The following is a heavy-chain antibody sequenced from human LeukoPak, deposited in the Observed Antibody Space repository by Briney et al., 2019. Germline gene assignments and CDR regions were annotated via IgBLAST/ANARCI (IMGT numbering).Heavy chain of an antibody. CDR2: ISGSGGST. CDR3: AKGTSSWDY. J-gene: IGHJ4*02. V-gene: IGHV3-23*01. Sequence: GGSLRLSCAASGFTFSSYGMHWVRQAPGKGLEWVSAISGSGGSTYYADSVKGRFTISRDNSKDTLYLQMNSLRAEDTAVYYCAKGTSSWDYWGQGTLVTVSS. CDR1: GFTFSSYG. D-gene: IGHD6-13*01.